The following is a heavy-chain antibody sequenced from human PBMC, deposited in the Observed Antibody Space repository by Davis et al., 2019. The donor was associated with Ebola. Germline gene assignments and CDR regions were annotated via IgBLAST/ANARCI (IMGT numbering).Heavy chain of an antibody. J-gene: IGHJ4*02. Sequence: PGGSLRLSCAASGFTFSSYSMNWVRQAPGKGLEWVSSISSSSSYIYYADSVKGRFTISRDNAKNSLYLQMNSLRAEDTAVYYCASPSGREGYCSSTSCYLFDYWGQGTLVTVSS. V-gene: IGHV3-21*01. CDR1: GFTFSSYS. CDR2: ISSSSSYI. CDR3: ASPSGREGYCSSTSCYLFDY. D-gene: IGHD2-2*01.